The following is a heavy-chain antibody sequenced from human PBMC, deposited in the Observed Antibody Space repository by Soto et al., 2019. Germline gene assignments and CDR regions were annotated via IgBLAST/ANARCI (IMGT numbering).Heavy chain of an antibody. CDR3: ARRGNSDSNTWFDP. CDR2: IYYSGST. CDR1: RGSISSTSNY. J-gene: IGHJ5*02. V-gene: IGHV4-39*01. D-gene: IGHD6-13*01. Sequence: SETLSLTCTVSRGSISSTSNYWGWIRQPPGKGLEWIGSIYYSGSTYYNPSLKSRVTISVDTSKNQFFLKVTSVTAADTAVYYCARRGNSDSNTWFDPWGQGTLVTVSS.